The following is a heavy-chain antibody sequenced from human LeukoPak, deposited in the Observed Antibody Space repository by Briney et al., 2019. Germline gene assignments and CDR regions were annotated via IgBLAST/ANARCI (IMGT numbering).Heavy chain of an antibody. Sequence: GASVKVSCKVSGYTLTELSMHWVRQAPGKGLEWMGGFDPEDGETIYAQKFQGRVTMTRNTSISTAYMELSSLRSEDTAVYYCATVRWGELVIASFDYWGQGTLVTVSS. J-gene: IGHJ4*02. CDR3: ATVRWGELVIASFDY. D-gene: IGHD3-9*01. V-gene: IGHV1-24*01. CDR1: GYTLTELS. CDR2: FDPEDGET.